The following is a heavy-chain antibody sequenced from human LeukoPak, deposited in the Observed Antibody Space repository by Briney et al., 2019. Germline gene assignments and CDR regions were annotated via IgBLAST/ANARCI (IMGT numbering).Heavy chain of an antibody. CDR1: GYTFTSYD. J-gene: IGHJ6*03. D-gene: IGHD3-3*01. V-gene: IGHV1-8*01. CDR3: ARGATYYDFWSGGLYYYYYYMDV. CDR2: MNPNSGNT. Sequence: ASVKVSCKASGYTFTSYDINWVRQATGQGLEWMGWMNPNSGNTGYAQKFQGRVTMTRNTSISTAYMELSSLRSEDTAVYYCARGATYYDFWSGGLYYYYYYMDVWGKGTTVTVSS.